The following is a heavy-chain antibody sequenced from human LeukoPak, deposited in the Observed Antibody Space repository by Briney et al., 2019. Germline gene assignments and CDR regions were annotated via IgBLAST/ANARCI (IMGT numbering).Heavy chain of an antibody. CDR2: IIPIFGTA. V-gene: IGHV1-69*05. J-gene: IGHJ6*03. CDR3: AGGGARHYYYYMDV. CDR1: GGTFSSYA. Sequence: ASVKVSCKASGGTFSSYAISWVRQAPGQGLEWMGGIIPIFGTANYAQKFQGRVTITTDESTSTAYMELSSLRSEDTAVYYCAGGGARHYYYYMDVWGKGTTVTVSS. D-gene: IGHD6-6*01.